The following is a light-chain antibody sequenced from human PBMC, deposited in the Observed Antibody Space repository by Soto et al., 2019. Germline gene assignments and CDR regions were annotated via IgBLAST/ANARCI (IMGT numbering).Light chain of an antibody. CDR2: EVN. V-gene: IGLV2-18*02. CDR1: SSDIGSYNR. Sequence: VLTXPASVSGSPGQSITISCTGTSSDIGSYNRVSWYQQPPGTAPKLIIYEVNNRPSGVPDRFSGSKSGNTASLTISGLQAEDEADYYCNSFTTSSTYVFGTGTKVTVL. J-gene: IGLJ1*01. CDR3: NSFTTSSTYV.